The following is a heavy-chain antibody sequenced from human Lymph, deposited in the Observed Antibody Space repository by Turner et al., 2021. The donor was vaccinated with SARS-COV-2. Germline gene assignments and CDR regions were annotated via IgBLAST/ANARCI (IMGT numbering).Heavy chain of an antibody. CDR3: ARGSRDCSSTSCYPFFDY. D-gene: IGHD2-2*01. J-gene: IGHJ4*02. V-gene: IGHV1-69*01. CDR1: GGTFSSYA. CDR2: IIPIVGTA. Sequence: QVQLVQSGAEVKKPGSSVKVSCKASGGTFSSYAISWVRQAPGQGLEWRGEIIPIVGTANYAQKFQGRVTITADASTSTAHMELSSLRSEDTAVYYCARGSRDCSSTSCYPFFDYWGQGTLVTVSS.